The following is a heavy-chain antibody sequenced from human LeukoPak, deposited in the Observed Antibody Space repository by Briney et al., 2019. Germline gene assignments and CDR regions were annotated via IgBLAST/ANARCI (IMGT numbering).Heavy chain of an antibody. D-gene: IGHD2-2*01. Sequence: GASVKVSRKASGYTFTSYGISWVRQAPGQGLEWMGWISAYNGNTNYAQKLQGRVTMTTDTSTSTAYMELRSLRSDDTAVYYCARDQALYCSSTSCYNYYYYGMDVWGQGTTDTVSS. CDR2: ISAYNGNT. J-gene: IGHJ6*02. V-gene: IGHV1-18*01. CDR3: ARDQALYCSSTSCYNYYYYGMDV. CDR1: GYTFTSYG.